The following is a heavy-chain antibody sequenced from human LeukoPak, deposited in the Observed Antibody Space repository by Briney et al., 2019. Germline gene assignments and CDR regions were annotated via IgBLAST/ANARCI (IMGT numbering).Heavy chain of an antibody. J-gene: IGHJ4*02. CDR2: TYYRSKWYY. V-gene: IGHV6-1*01. D-gene: IGHD1-7*01. Sequence: SQTLSLTCAISGDSVSSNSASWDWIRQSPSRGLEWLGRTYYRSKWYYDYALSVKSRIIINPDTSKNQFSLQLKSVTPEDTAVYYCARGYNWYFGNWGQGTLVTASS. CDR1: GDSVSSNSAS. CDR3: ARGYNWYFGN.